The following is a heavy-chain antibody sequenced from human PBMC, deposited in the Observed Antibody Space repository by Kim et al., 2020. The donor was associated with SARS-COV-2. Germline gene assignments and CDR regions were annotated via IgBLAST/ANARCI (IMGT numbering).Heavy chain of an antibody. CDR1: GFTFSSYG. J-gene: IGHJ6*02. V-gene: IGHV3-33*01. Sequence: GGSLRLSCAASGFTFSSYGMHWVRQAPGKGLEWVAVIWYDGSNKYYADSVKGRFTISRDNSKNTLYLQMNSLRAEDTAVYYCHSPHYYYGMDVWGQGTTVTVSS. CDR2: IWYDGSNK. CDR3: HSPHYYYGMDV.